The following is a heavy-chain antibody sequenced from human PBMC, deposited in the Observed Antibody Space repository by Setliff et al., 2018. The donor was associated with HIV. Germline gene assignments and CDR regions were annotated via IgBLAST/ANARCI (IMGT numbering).Heavy chain of an antibody. V-gene: IGHV4-39*07. Sequence: SETLSLTCTVSGGSLNSGGYYWSWIRQQPGKGLEWIGSIYYSGSTYYNPSLKSRVTISVDTSKNQFSLKLSSVTAADTAVYYCARDRRAHDYNNYVYYYYGMDVWGQGTTVTVSS. CDR1: GGSLNSGGYY. CDR2: IYYSGST. CDR3: ARDRRAHDYNNYVYYYYGMDV. D-gene: IGHD4-4*01. J-gene: IGHJ6*02.